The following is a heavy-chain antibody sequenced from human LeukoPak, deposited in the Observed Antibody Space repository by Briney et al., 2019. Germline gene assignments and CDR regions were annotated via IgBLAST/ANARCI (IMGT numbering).Heavy chain of an antibody. V-gene: IGHV4-34*01. J-gene: IGHJ4*02. CDR3: ASLTMIVVP. D-gene: IGHD3-22*01. Sequence: GSLRLSCAAPGFTFSSYWMSWVRQPAGKGLEWIGEINHSGSTNYNPSLKSRVTISVDTSKNQFSLKLSSVTAADTAVYYCASLTMIVVPWGQGTLVTVSS. CDR1: GFTFSSYW. CDR2: INHSGST.